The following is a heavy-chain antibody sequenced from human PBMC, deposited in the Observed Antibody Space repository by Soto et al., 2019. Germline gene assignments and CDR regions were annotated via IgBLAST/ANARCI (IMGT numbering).Heavy chain of an antibody. Sequence: QVQLVESGGGVVQPGRSLRLSCAASGFTFSSHGMHWVRQAPGKGLEWVAVISYDGSNKYYADSVKGRFTISRDNSKNPLYLQMNSLSAEDTAVYYCAKALVGSYAAYDDDGMDVW. V-gene: IGHV3-30*18. CDR2: ISYDGSNK. D-gene: IGHD1-26*01. CDR1: GFTFSSHG. J-gene: IGHJ6*01. CDR3: AKALVGSYAAYDDDGMDV.